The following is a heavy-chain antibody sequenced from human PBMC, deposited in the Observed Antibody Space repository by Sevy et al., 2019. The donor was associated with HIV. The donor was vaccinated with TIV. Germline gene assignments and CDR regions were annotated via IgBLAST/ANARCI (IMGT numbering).Heavy chain of an antibody. CDR1: GGSISSYY. D-gene: IGHD3-3*01. CDR2: IYYIGST. V-gene: IGHV4-59*01. Sequence: SETLSLTCTVSGGSISSYYWSWIRQPPGKGLEWIGYIYYIGSTNYNPSLKSRVTISVDTSKNQFSLKLSSVTAADTAVYYCARWSRGPFDYWGQGTLVTVSS. CDR3: ARWSRGPFDY. J-gene: IGHJ4*02.